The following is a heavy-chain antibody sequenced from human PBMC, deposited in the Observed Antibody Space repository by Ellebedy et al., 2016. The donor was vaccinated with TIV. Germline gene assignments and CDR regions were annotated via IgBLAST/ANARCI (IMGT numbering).Heavy chain of an antibody. J-gene: IGHJ5*02. Sequence: SETLSLXXTVSGDSISSTTFYWGWIRQPPGKGLEWIGSIYYSGSTYYNPSLKSRVTISIDTSKNQFSLKLSSVTAADTAVYYCAREGPIVAVTGGGDWFDPWGQGTLVTVSS. D-gene: IGHD2-21*02. CDR2: IYYSGST. CDR3: AREGPIVAVTGGGDWFDP. CDR1: GDSISSTTFY. V-gene: IGHV4-39*07.